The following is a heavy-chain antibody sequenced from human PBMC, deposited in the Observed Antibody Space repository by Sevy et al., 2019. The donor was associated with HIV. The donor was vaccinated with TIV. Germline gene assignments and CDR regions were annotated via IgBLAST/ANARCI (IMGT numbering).Heavy chain of an antibody. D-gene: IGHD1-26*01. CDR3: AREMGERGSYGGREYYFDY. CDR2: IYYSGST. CDR1: GGSISSYY. V-gene: IGHV4-59*01. Sequence: SETLSLTCTVSGGSISSYYWSWIRQPPGKGLERVGYIYYSGSTNYNPYLKSRVTISVDTSKIQFYRRLSSVTAMDTAVYYGAREMGERGSYGGREYYFDYWGQGALVTVSS. J-gene: IGHJ4*02.